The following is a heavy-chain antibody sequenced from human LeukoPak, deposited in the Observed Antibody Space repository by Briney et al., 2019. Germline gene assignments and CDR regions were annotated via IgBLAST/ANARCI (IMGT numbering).Heavy chain of an antibody. CDR3: ARTMVTAISKRPAVLDY. Sequence: KPSETLSLTCAVSGGSISSNNWWIWVRQSPEKGLEWIGEIYHDGSTNYNPSLKSRVTISMDKSKNQLSLKLNFVTAADTAVYYCARTMVTAISKRPAVLDYWGQGTLVTVSS. J-gene: IGHJ4*02. D-gene: IGHD2-21*02. CDR1: GGSISSNNW. V-gene: IGHV4-4*02. CDR2: IYHDGST.